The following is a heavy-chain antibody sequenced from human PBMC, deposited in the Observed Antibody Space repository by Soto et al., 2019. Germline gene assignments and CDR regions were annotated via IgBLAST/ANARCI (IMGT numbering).Heavy chain of an antibody. J-gene: IGHJ5*02. CDR1: GGSIGSGGYY. V-gene: IGHV4-31*03. D-gene: IGHD2-2*01. CDR3: ARVGPAATLGWFDP. Sequence: QVQLQESGPGLVKPSQTLSLTCTVSGGSIGSGGYYWSWIRQHPGKGLEWIGYIYYSGSTYYNPSLKSRVTISVDTSKNQFSLKLSSVTAADTAVYYCARVGPAATLGWFDPWGQGTLVTVSS. CDR2: IYYSGST.